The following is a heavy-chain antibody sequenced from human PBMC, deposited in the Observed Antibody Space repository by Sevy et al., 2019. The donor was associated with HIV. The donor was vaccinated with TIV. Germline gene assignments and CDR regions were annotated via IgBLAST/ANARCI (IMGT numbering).Heavy chain of an antibody. CDR1: GFTFSSYS. CDR3: AREHSGRGDYLDY. J-gene: IGHJ4*02. D-gene: IGHD1-26*01. V-gene: IGHV3-48*02. CDR2: IGSSSSTI. Sequence: GGSLRLSCAASGFTFSSYSMNWVRQAPGKGLEWVSYIGSSSSTIYYADSVKGRFTISRDNAKNSLCLQMSSLGDDDTAGYYCAREHSGRGDYLDYWGQGTLVTVSS.